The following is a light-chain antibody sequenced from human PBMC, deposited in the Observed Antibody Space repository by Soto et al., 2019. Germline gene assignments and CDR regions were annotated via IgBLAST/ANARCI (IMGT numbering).Light chain of an antibody. CDR2: GAS. V-gene: IGKV3-20*01. J-gene: IGKJ1*01. CDR1: QSVSSSY. Sequence: TQSPSSLSLSPGERATLSCRASQSVSSSYLAWYQQKPGQAPRLLIYGASSRATGIPDRFSGSGSGTDFTLTISRLEPEDFAVYYCQQYGSSPRTFGQGTKVDI. CDR3: QQYGSSPRT.